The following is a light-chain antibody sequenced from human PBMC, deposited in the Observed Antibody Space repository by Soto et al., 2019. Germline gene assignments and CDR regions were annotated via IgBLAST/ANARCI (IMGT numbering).Light chain of an antibody. CDR1: QSISNW. Sequence: GDRVIITCRASQSISNWLAWYQQKPGKAPNLLIYKASSLKSGVPSRFSGSGSGTEFTLTISSLQPDDFAVYYCQQYGSSTWTFGQGTKVDIK. CDR2: KAS. J-gene: IGKJ1*01. V-gene: IGKV1-5*03. CDR3: QQYGSSTWT.